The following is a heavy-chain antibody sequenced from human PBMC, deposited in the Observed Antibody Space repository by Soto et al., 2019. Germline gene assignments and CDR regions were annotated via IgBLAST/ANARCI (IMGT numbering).Heavy chain of an antibody. J-gene: IGHJ4*02. D-gene: IGHD5-18*01. CDR1: GSTFSSYG. Sequence: GGSLRLSCAASGSTFSSYGMSWVRQAPGKGLEWVSAISGSGGSTYYADSVKGRFTISRDNSKNTLYLQMNSLRVEDTAVYFCAKVADTAMVGVYWGQGTLVTVSS. CDR3: AKVADTAMVGVY. V-gene: IGHV3-23*01. CDR2: ISGSGGST.